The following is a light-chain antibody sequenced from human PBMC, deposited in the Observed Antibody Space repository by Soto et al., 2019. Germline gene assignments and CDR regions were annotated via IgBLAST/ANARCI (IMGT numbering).Light chain of an antibody. CDR2: GAS. Sequence: EIVLTQSPGTLSLSPGERATLSCRASQSVSNSYLAWYQQKPGQAPRLLIYGASSRATGIPDRFSGSGSGTDFALTISRLELEDFAVYHCQQYGGSPWTFGQGTKV. CDR1: QSVSNSY. V-gene: IGKV3-20*01. J-gene: IGKJ1*01. CDR3: QQYGGSPWT.